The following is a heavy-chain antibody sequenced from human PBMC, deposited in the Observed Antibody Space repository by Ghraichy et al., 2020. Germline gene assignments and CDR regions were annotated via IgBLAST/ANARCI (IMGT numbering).Heavy chain of an antibody. V-gene: IGHV4-34*01. Sequence: SETLSLTCAVYGGSFSGYYWSWIRQPPGKGLEWIGEINHSGSTNYNPSLKSRVTISVDTSKNQFSLKLSSVTAADTAVYYCARGRLGYDFWSGYYTEGYFDYWGQGTLVTVSS. J-gene: IGHJ4*02. D-gene: IGHD3-3*01. CDR3: ARGRLGYDFWSGYYTEGYFDY. CDR2: INHSGST. CDR1: GGSFSGYY.